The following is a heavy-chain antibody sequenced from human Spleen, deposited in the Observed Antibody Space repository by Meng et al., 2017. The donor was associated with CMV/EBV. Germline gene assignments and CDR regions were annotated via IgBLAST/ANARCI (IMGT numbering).Heavy chain of an antibody. Sequence: FPFQNAWLIWVRQPPGKVLEYIGRIQSKSDGGTIDYAAPVKGRFTISRDDSKNMMYLQMNSLKSEDTAVYYCTTLGLEMATIMFDHWGPGTLVTVSS. V-gene: IGHV3-15*01. CDR2: IQSKSDGGTI. CDR3: TTLGLEMATIMFDH. J-gene: IGHJ4*02. D-gene: IGHD5-24*01. CDR1: FPFQNAW.